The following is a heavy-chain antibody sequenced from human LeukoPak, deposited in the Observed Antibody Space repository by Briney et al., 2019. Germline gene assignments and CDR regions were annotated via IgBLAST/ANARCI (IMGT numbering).Heavy chain of an antibody. CDR2: ISSSISYI. D-gene: IGHD6-13*01. Sequence: GGSLRLSCAASGFTFSSYSMNWVRQAPGKGLEWVSSISSSISYIYYADSVKGRFTISRDNATNSLYLQMNSLRAEDTAVYYCARSAIAAAGTVYWGQGTLVTVSS. CDR3: ARSAIAAAGTVY. V-gene: IGHV3-21*01. CDR1: GFTFSSYS. J-gene: IGHJ4*02.